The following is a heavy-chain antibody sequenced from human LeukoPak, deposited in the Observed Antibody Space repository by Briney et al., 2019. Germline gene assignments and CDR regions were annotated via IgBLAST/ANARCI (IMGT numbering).Heavy chain of an antibody. CDR1: RFTFSNYA. CDR2: ISGSGGTT. V-gene: IGHV3-23*01. J-gene: IGHJ3*02. D-gene: IGHD2-2*01. CDR3: AKGRGGATCYGVFDI. Sequence: HPGGTLRLSCAASRFTFSNYAMTWVRQALGKGLEWVSCISGSGGTTYYADSVKGRFTISRDDSKNTLYLQMNTLRAEDTAVYYCAKGRGGATCYGVFDIWGQGTIVSLSS.